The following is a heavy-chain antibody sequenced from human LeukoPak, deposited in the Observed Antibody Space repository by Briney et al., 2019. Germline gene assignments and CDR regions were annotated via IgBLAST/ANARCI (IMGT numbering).Heavy chain of an antibody. CDR3: ARWGWAFGVVIRPLYYYGMDV. CDR2: VNHSGST. V-gene: IGHV4-34*01. D-gene: IGHD3-3*01. Sequence: PSETLSLTCAVYGGSFSGYFCSWIRQPPGRGLEWIGEVNHSGSTNYNPSLKSRVTISVDTSKNQFSLKLSSVTAADTAVYYCARWGWAFGVVIRPLYYYGMDVWGQGTTVTVSS. J-gene: IGHJ6*02. CDR1: GGSFSGYF.